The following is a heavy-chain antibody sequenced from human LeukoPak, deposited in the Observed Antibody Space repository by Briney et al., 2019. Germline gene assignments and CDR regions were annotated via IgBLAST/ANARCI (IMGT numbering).Heavy chain of an antibody. D-gene: IGHD6-13*01. Sequence: GGSLRLSCAASGFTFSYYWMSWVRQAPGKGLEWVANIKEDGSEKYYVDSVKGRFTISRGNAKISLYLQMNSLRAEDTAVYYCARYWRSRGYYYFDYWGQGTLVTVSS. V-gene: IGHV3-7*04. CDR3: ARYWRSRGYYYFDY. CDR2: IKEDGSEK. J-gene: IGHJ4*02. CDR1: GFTFSYYW.